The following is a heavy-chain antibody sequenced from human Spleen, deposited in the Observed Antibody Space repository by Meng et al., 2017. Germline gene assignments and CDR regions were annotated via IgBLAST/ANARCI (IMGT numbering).Heavy chain of an antibody. Sequence: VPWPVSGCGLVRPSGPLSPTCTVSGGCVSSGSHYWSWIRQPPGKGLEWIGYIYYSGSTTYNPSLKSRVTISVDTSKNQFSLRLSSVTAADTAVYYCARDYDILTGLGGFDPWGQGTLVTVSS. V-gene: IGHV4-61*01. CDR1: GGCVSSGSHY. J-gene: IGHJ5*02. CDR2: IYYSGST. D-gene: IGHD3-9*01. CDR3: ARDYDILTGLGGFDP.